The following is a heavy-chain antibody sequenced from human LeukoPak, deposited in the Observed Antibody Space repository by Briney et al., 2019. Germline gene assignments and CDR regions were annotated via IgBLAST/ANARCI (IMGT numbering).Heavy chain of an antibody. CDR2: ISGSGGST. V-gene: IGHV3-23*01. Sequence: GGSLRLSCAASGLTFSNYAMSWVRQAPGKGLEWVSAISGSGGSTYYADSVKARFTISRDNSKNTLYLQMNSLRDEDTAKYYCAKYSQLLSGYYFDFWGQGSLVTVSS. J-gene: IGHJ4*02. CDR3: AKYSQLLSGYYFDF. D-gene: IGHD2-2*01. CDR1: GLTFSNYA.